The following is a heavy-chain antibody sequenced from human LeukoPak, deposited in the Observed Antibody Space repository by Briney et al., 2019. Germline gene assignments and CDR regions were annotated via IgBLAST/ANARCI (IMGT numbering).Heavy chain of an antibody. CDR1: GDSMSGYY. D-gene: IGHD3-16*02. Sequence: SETLSLTCTVSGDSMSGYYWSWIRQSPGQGLDWIGYIFYSGGTKYNRSLNSRVSVSVDTSKKQFSLRLRSVTAADTAVYYCARPASAGTYRNFFDVWGPGALVTVSS. V-gene: IGHV4-59*08. CDR3: ARPASAGTYRNFFDV. J-gene: IGHJ5*02. CDR2: IFYSGGT.